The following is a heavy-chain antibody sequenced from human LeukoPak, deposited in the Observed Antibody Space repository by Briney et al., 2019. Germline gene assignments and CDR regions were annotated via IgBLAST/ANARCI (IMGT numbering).Heavy chain of an antibody. J-gene: IGHJ4*02. D-gene: IGHD5-18*01. V-gene: IGHV3-30*03. Sequence: PGGSLRLSCAASGFTFSSHWMHWVRQAPGKGLEWVTAISYDGSLKYYADSVRGRFTISRDNSKNTLYLQMNSLRTDDTAVYYCARVSLERQLWLPFDYWGQGTLVTVSS. CDR2: ISYDGSLK. CDR3: ARVSLERQLWLPFDY. CDR1: GFTFSSHW.